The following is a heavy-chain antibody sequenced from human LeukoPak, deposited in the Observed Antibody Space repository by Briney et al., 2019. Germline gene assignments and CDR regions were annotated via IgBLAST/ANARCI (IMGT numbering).Heavy chain of an antibody. CDR1: GGSLSSYY. J-gene: IGHJ4*02. CDR2: IYYSGST. CDR3: ARVDSSGWYRVY. D-gene: IGHD6-19*01. Sequence: SETLSLTCSVSGGSLSSYYWSWIRQPPGKGLEWIGYIYYSGSTNYNPSLKSRVTISVDTSKNQFSLKLSSVTAADTAVYYCARVDSSGWYRVYWGQGTLVTVSS. V-gene: IGHV4-59*01.